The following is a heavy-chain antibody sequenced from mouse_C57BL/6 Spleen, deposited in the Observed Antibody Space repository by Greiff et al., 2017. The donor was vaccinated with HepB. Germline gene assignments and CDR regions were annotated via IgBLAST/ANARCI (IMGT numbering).Heavy chain of an antibody. Sequence: EVQLQQSGPELVKPGASVKISCKASGYSFTGYYMNWVKQSPEKSLEWIGEINPSTGGTTYNQKFKAKATLTVDKSSSTAYMQLKSLTSEDSAVYYCARSLRPAWFAYWGQGTLVTVSA. CDR3: ARSLRPAWFAY. CDR2: INPSTGGT. V-gene: IGHV1-42*01. D-gene: IGHD2-12*01. CDR1: GYSFTGYY. J-gene: IGHJ3*01.